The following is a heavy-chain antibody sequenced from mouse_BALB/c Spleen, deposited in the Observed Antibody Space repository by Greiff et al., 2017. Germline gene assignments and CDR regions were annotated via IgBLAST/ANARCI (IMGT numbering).Heavy chain of an antibody. D-gene: IGHD2-1*01. J-gene: IGHJ3*01. CDR1: GFTFSSFG. CDR3: AREGYGNYGPGAY. CDR2: ISSGSSTI. Sequence: EVQLVESGGGLVQPGGSRKLSCAASGFTFSSFGMHWVRQAPEKGLECVAYISSGSSTIYYADTVKGRFTISRDNPKNTLFLQMTSLRSEDTAMYYCAREGYGNYGPGAYWGQGTLVTVSA. V-gene: IGHV5-17*02.